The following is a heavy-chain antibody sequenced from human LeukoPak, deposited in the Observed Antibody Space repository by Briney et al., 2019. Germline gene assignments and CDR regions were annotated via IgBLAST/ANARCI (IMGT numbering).Heavy chain of an antibody. D-gene: IGHD6-19*01. V-gene: IGHV3-33*01. CDR3: ARDRVAGTNYFDY. CDR1: GFTFSTYG. CDR2: IWFDGSNK. J-gene: IGHJ4*02. Sequence: GGFLRLSCAASGFTFSTYGMHWVRQAPGKGLEWVAVIWFDGSNKYYADSVKGRFTVSRDNSKNTLYLQINSLRAEDTAVYYCARDRVAGTNYFDYWGQGTLDTVSS.